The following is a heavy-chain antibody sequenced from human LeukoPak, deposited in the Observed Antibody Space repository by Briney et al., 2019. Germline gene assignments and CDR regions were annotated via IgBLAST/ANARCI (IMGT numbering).Heavy chain of an antibody. Sequence: SETLSLTCTVSGGSISSNSHYWAWIRQPPGKGLEGIGSIYYTGVTFYSPSLKSRVTISVDPSKHQFSLKVISVTAADTAVYYCAREEASAGDYWGQGTLVTDSS. CDR3: AREEASAGDY. CDR1: GGSISSNSHY. D-gene: IGHD6-13*01. V-gene: IGHV4-39*01. J-gene: IGHJ4*02. CDR2: IYYTGVT.